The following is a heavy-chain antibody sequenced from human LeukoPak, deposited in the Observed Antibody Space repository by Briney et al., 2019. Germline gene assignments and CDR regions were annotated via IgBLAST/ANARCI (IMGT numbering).Heavy chain of an antibody. Sequence: SETLSLTCAVYGGSFSGYYWSWIRQPPGKGLEWIGEINHSGSTNYNPSLKSRVTISVDTSKNQFSLKLSSVTAADTAVYYCVRGRNYYGVDVWGQGTTVTVSS. V-gene: IGHV4-34*01. J-gene: IGHJ6*02. CDR1: GGSFSGYY. CDR3: VRGRNYYGVDV. CDR2: INHSGST.